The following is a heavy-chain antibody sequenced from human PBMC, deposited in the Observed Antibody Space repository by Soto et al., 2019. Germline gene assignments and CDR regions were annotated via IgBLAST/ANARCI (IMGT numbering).Heavy chain of an antibody. Sequence: ASVKVSCKASGYTFTSYAMHWVRQAPGQRLEWMGWINAGNGNTKYSQKFQGRVTITRDTSASTAYMELSSLGSDDTAVYYCASWLKEAGIGGNYYYGMDVWGQRTTVTVSS. CDR1: GYTFTSYA. J-gene: IGHJ6*02. CDR3: ASWLKEAGIGGNYYYGMDV. D-gene: IGHD1-1*01. V-gene: IGHV1-3*01. CDR2: INAGNGNT.